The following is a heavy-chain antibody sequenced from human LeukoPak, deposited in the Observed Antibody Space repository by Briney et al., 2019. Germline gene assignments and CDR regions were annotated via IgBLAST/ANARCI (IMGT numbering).Heavy chain of an antibody. J-gene: IGHJ6*03. CDR1: GFTFSSYW. CDR2: INSDGSST. D-gene: IGHD4-17*01. V-gene: IGHV3-74*01. Sequence: PGGSLRLSCAASGFTFSSYWMHWVRQAPGKGLVWVSRINSDGSSTSYADSVKGRFTISRDNAKNTLYLQMNSLRAEDTAVYYCARGVTTFKDYYYMDVWGKGTTVTISS. CDR3: ARGVTTFKDYYYMDV.